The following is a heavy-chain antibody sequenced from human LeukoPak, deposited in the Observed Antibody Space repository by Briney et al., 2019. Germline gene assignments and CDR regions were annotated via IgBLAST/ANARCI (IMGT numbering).Heavy chain of an antibody. V-gene: IGHV4-59*01. Sequence: SETLSLTCTVSGGSISSYYWSWIRQPPGKGLEWIGYIYYSGSTNYNPSLKSRVTISVDTSKNQFSLKLSSVTAADTAVYYCARVVVAARAAFDIWGQGTMVTVSS. J-gene: IGHJ3*02. CDR2: IYYSGST. CDR1: GGSISSYY. D-gene: IGHD2-15*01. CDR3: ARVVVAARAAFDI.